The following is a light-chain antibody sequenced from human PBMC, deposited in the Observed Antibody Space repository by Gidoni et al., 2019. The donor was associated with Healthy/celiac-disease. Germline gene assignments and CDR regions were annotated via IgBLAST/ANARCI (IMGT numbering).Light chain of an antibody. CDR3: QQYGSSPLLI. CDR1: QSVTSTY. CDR2: GAS. J-gene: IGKJ4*01. V-gene: IGKV3-20*01. Sequence: EIVLTQSPGTLSLSPGERATLSCRASQSVTSTYLAWYQQKPGQAPRLLIYGASNRAAGIPDRFSGSGSGTDFTLTITRLEPEDFAVYYCQQYGSSPLLIFGGGTKVGIK.